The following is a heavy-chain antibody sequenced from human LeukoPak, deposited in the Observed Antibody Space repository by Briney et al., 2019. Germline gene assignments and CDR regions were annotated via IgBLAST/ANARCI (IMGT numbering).Heavy chain of an antibody. CDR3: ARDRYYYDSSGYYIFDY. Sequence: SETLSLTCAVYGGSFSGYYWSWIRQPPGKGLEWIGNIFYSGSTNYNPSLKSRVTMSVDTSKNQFSLKLSSVTAADTAVYYCARDRYYYDSSGYYIFDYWGQGTLVTVSS. V-gene: IGHV4-34*12. J-gene: IGHJ4*02. CDR1: GGSFSGYY. CDR2: IFYSGST. D-gene: IGHD3-22*01.